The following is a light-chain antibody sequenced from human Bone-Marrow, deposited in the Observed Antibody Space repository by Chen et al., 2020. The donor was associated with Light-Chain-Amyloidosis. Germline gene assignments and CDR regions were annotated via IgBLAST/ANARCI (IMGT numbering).Light chain of an antibody. CDR1: NIGSTS. Sequence: SYVLTQPSSVSEAPGQTATIACGGNNIGSTSVHWYQQTPGQAPLLVVYNGSDRPSGIPDRLSGSNSGNTATLTISRVEAGDEADYYCQVWDRSSDRPVFGGGTKLTVL. CDR3: QVWDRSSDRPV. J-gene: IGLJ3*02. CDR2: NGS. V-gene: IGLV3-21*02.